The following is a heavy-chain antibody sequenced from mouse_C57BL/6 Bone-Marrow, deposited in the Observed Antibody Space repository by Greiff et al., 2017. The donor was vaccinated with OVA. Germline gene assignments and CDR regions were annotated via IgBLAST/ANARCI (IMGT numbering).Heavy chain of an antibody. J-gene: IGHJ4*01. Sequence: EVQVVESGGDLVKPGGSLKLSCAASGFTFSSYGMSWVRQTPDKRLEWVATISSGGSYTYYPDSVKGRFTISRDNAKNTLYLQMSSLKSEDTAMYYCARRWLLRWAMDYWGQGTSVTVSS. D-gene: IGHD2-3*01. V-gene: IGHV5-6*01. CDR2: ISSGGSYT. CDR3: ARRWLLRWAMDY. CDR1: GFTFSSYG.